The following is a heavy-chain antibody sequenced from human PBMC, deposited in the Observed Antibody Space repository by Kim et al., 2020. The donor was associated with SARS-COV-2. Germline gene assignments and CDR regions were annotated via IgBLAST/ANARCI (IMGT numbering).Heavy chain of an antibody. CDR1: GGTFSTYG. V-gene: IGHV1-69*13. J-gene: IGHJ4*02. CDR3: ATRWEPLGRPKHYFDY. CDR2: IIPIFGEV. D-gene: IGHD1-26*01. Sequence: SVKVSCKASGGTFSTYGLSWVRQAPGQGLEWMGGIIPIFGEVHHAKKFQGRVTITADESTSTVYMELSSLRSDDTAIYYCATRWEPLGRPKHYFDYWGQGTPVTVSS.